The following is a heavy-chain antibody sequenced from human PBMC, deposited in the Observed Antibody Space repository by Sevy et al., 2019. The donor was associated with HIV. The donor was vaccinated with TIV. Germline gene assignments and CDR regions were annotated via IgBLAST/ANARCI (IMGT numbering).Heavy chain of an antibody. D-gene: IGHD3-3*01. CDR1: GSTFRDYA. CDR3: TTQRGYDFWSGLAPYGMDV. J-gene: IGHJ6*02. V-gene: IGHV3-49*03. Sequence: GGSLRLYCTASGSTFRDYAVSWFRQAPGKGLEWVGFMRSNAYGGTTEYAGYGKGRFNISRDDSKTISFLQMNSLKTDDTAMYYCTTQRGYDFWSGLAPYGMDVWGQGTTVTVSS. CDR2: MRSNAYGGTT.